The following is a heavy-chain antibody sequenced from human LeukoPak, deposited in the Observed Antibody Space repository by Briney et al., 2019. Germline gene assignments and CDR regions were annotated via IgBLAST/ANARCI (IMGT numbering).Heavy chain of an antibody. V-gene: IGHV3-23*01. D-gene: IGHD5-24*01. CDR3: AKDQMDVMADY. CDR2: ISGSGGST. Sequence: VGSLRLSCAASGFTFSSSAMSLVRQGPGEGLEWVSAISGSGGSTYYADSVKGRFTISRDNSKNTLYLQMNSLRAEDTAVYYCAKDQMDVMADYWGQGTLVTVSS. J-gene: IGHJ4*02. CDR1: GFTFSSSA.